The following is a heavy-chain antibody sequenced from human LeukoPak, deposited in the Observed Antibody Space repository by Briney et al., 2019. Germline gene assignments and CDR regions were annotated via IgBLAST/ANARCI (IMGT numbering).Heavy chain of an antibody. J-gene: IGHJ5*02. V-gene: IGHV4-39*01. CDR3: TRHEYSGSYYGLSWFDP. CDR2: IYYSGST. D-gene: IGHD1-26*01. Sequence: SETLSLTCTVSGGSISSSGYYWGWIRQPPGKGLEWIASIYYSGSTYYNPSLKSRVTISVDTSKNQLSLKLSSLTAADTAVYYCTRHEYSGSYYGLSWFDPWGQGTLVTVSS. CDR1: GGSISSSGYY.